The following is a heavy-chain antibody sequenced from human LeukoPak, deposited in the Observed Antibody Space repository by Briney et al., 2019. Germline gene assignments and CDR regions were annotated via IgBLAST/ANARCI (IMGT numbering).Heavy chain of an antibody. J-gene: IGHJ4*02. CDR3: AKAIGYCSGGSCYPFYYFDY. CDR1: GLTFSSYA. V-gene: IGHV3-23*01. CDR2: ISGSGGST. Sequence: PGGSLRLSCAASGLTFSSYAMSWVRQAPGKGLEWVSAISGSGGSTYYADSVKGRFTISRDNSKNTLYLQMNSLRAEDTAVYYCAKAIGYCSGGSCYPFYYFDYWGQGTLVTVSS. D-gene: IGHD2-15*01.